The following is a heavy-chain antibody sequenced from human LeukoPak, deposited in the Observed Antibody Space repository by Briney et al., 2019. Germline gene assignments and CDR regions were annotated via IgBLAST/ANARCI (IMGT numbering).Heavy chain of an antibody. CDR1: GGTFSSYA. V-gene: IGHV1-69*05. Sequence: ASVKVSCKASGGTFSSYAISWVRQAPGQGLEWMGGIIAIFGTANYAQKFQGRVTITTDESTSTAYMELSSLRSEDTAVYYCARSQYYDFWSGYYGIFDYWGQGTLVTVSS. D-gene: IGHD3-3*01. CDR2: IIAIFGTA. CDR3: ARSQYYDFWSGYYGIFDY. J-gene: IGHJ4*02.